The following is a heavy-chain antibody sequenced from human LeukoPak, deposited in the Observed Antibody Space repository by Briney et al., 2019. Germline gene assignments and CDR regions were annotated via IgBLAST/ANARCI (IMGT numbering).Heavy chain of an antibody. CDR3: ASEQRGGAFDI. CDR1: GFTFSSYS. J-gene: IGHJ3*02. CDR2: ISSSSSYI. D-gene: IGHD3-16*01. Sequence: GGSLRLSCAASGFTFSSYSMNWVRQAPGKGLEWVSSISSSSSYIYYADSVKGRFTISRDNAKNSLYLQMNSLRAEDRAVYYCASEQRGGAFDIWGQGTMVTVSS. V-gene: IGHV3-21*01.